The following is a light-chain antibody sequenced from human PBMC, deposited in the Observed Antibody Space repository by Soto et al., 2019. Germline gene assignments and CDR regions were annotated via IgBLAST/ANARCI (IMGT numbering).Light chain of an antibody. CDR3: QQRNRCPLT. J-gene: IGKJ4*01. Sequence: EMVLTQSPATLSLSPGERATLACRAMQNVRCYLAWYQTKPGQHPRLLIYDASNRATNIPVRFSGSGSGTDFTLTISSLALEDCAIYYCQQRNRCPLTFGGGTKVEIK. CDR1: QNVRCY. V-gene: IGKV3-11*01. CDR2: DAS.